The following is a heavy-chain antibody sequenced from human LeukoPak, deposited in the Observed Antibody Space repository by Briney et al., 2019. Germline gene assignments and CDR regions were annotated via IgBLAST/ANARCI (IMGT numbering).Heavy chain of an antibody. D-gene: IGHD3-22*01. CDR3: ARFLIYYDSSGSMYYFDY. CDR2: IYYSGST. V-gene: IGHV4-34*01. Sequence: PSETLSLTCAVYGGSFSGYYWSWIRQPPGKGLEWIGSIYYSGSTYYNPSLKSRVTISVDTSKNQFSLKLSSVTAADTAVYYCARFLIYYDSSGSMYYFDYWGQGTLVTVSS. J-gene: IGHJ4*02. CDR1: GGSFSGYY.